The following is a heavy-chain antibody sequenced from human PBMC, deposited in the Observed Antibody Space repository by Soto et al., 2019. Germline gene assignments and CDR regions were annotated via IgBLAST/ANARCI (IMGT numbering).Heavy chain of an antibody. CDR3: ARASEDSSSSGVFHP. J-gene: IGHJ5*02. V-gene: IGHV1-69*01. D-gene: IGHD3-22*01. CDR1: GGTFSRYS. CDR2: IIPVFGSA. Sequence: QVQLEQSGAEVKKPGSSVKVSCKASGGTFSRYSISWVRQAPGQGLEWMGVIIPVFGSANYAQKFQGRVTITADESTTTAYMELSSLRAEDTAVYYCARASEDSSSSGVFHPWGKGTLVTVSP.